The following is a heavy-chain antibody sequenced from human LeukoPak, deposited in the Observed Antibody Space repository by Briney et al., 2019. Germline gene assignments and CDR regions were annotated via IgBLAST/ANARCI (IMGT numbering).Heavy chain of an antibody. D-gene: IGHD3-22*01. V-gene: IGHV4-30-4*01. J-gene: IGHJ4*02. CDR2: VSYSGTT. CDR3: ARAETYYYDSSGFPF. CDR1: GGSISSGDYY. Sequence: SQTLSLTCTVSGGSISSGDYYWSWLRQPPGKGLEWIGYVSYSGTTYYNPSLQSRVSVSGDTSKNQFSLKLSSVTAADTAVYYCARAETYYYDSSGFPFWGQGTLVTVSS.